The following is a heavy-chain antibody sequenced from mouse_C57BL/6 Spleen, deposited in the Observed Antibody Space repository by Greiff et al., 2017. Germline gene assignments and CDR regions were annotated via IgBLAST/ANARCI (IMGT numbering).Heavy chain of an antibody. CDR2: IHPTSGST. J-gene: IGHJ3*01. V-gene: IGHV1-64*01. D-gene: IGHD2-4*01. CDR3: AREIYYDYDDGSFAY. Sequence: QVQLQQPGAELVKPGASVKLSCKASGYTFTSYWMHWVKQRPGQGLEWIGMIHPTSGSTNYNEKFKSKATLTVDKSSSTAYMQLSSLTSEDSAVYYCAREIYYDYDDGSFAYWGQGTLVTVSA. CDR1: GYTFTSYW.